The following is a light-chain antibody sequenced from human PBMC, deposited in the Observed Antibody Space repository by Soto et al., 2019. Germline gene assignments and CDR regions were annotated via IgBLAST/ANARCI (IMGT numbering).Light chain of an antibody. J-gene: IGKJ5*01. CDR3: QQYNDWPTIT. CDR2: GAS. Sequence: EIVMTQSPVTLSVSPGERATLSCRASQSVSGNLAWYQQKPGQAPRLLIYGASTRATGLPARFSGSGSGTEVTLTISSLQSADFAVYYCQQYNDWPTITFGQGTRLEIK. V-gene: IGKV3-15*01. CDR1: QSVSGN.